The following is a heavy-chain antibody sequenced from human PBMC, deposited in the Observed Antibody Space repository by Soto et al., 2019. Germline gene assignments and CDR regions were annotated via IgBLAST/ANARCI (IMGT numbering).Heavy chain of an antibody. CDR1: GGSISSSTYY. CDR3: ARERLWLVYYYYGMDV. Sequence: SETLSLTCTVSGGSISSSTYYWGWIRQPPGKGLEWIGSIYYSGSTYYNPSLKSRVTISVDTSKNQFSLKLSSVTAADTAVYYCARERLWLVYYYYGMDVWGQGTTVTVSS. J-gene: IGHJ6*02. D-gene: IGHD6-19*01. V-gene: IGHV4-39*02. CDR2: IYYSGST.